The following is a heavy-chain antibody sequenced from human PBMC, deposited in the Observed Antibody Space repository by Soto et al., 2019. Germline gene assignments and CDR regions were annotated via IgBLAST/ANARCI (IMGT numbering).Heavy chain of an antibody. Sequence: HPGGSLRLSCAASGFTFSSYAMSWVRQAPGKGLEWVSAISGSGGSTYYADSVKGRFTISRDNSKNTLYLQMNSLRAEDTAVYYCAKLGDYYGSGSPIVFDYWGQGTLVTVSS. CDR2: ISGSGGST. CDR1: GFTFSSYA. J-gene: IGHJ4*02. D-gene: IGHD3-10*01. CDR3: AKLGDYYGSGSPIVFDY. V-gene: IGHV3-23*01.